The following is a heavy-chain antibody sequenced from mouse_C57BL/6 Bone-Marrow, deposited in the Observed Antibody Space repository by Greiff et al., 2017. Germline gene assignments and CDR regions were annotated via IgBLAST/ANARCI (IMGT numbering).Heavy chain of an antibody. Sequence: QVQLKESGAELARPGASVKMSCKASGYTFTSYTMHWVKQRPGQGLEWIGYINPSSGYTKYNQKFKDKATLTADKSSSTAYMQLSSLTSEDSAVYDCAAGRGWFAYWGQGTLVTVSA. CDR1: GYTFTSYT. CDR3: AAGRGWFAY. D-gene: IGHD1-1*01. CDR2: INPSSGYT. J-gene: IGHJ3*01. V-gene: IGHV1-4*01.